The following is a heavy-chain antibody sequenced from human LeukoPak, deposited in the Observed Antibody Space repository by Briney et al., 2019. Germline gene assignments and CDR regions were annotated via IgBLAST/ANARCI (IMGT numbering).Heavy chain of an antibody. Sequence: GVSLRLSCAASGFTVSSNYMSWVRQAPGKGLEWVSVIYSGGSTYYADSVKGRFTISRDNSKNTLYLQMNSLRAEDTAVYYCARETPYYDSSGYDNWGQGTLVTVSS. D-gene: IGHD3-22*01. CDR2: IYSGGST. CDR3: ARETPYYDSSGYDN. CDR1: GFTVSSNY. J-gene: IGHJ4*02. V-gene: IGHV3-53*01.